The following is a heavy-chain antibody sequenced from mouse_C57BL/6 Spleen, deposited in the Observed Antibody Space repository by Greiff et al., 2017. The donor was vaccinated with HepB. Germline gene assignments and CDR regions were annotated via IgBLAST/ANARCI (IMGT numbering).Heavy chain of an antibody. CDR3: ARDTTVVGGYFDY. D-gene: IGHD1-1*01. J-gene: IGHJ2*01. V-gene: IGHV1-18*01. Sequence: VQLKQSGPELVKPGASVKIPCKASGYTFTDYNMDWVKQSHGKSLEWIGDINPNNGGTIYNQKFKGKATLTVDKSSSTAYMELRSLTSEDTAVYYCARDTTVVGGYFDYWGQGTTLTVSS. CDR2: INPNNGGT. CDR1: GYTFTDYN.